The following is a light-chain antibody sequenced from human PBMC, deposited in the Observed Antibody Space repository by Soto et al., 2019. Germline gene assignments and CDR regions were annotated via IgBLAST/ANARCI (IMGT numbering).Light chain of an antibody. J-gene: IGLJ3*02. Sequence: QSALTQPASVSGSPGQSITISCTGTSSDIGSSNYVSWYQQHPDKAPKLMIYEVSYRPSGVSNRFSGSKSGNTASLTISGLQAEDEADYYCSSYTTSTTLVFGGGTKVTVL. CDR1: SSDIGSSNY. CDR3: SSYTTSTTLV. V-gene: IGLV2-14*01. CDR2: EVS.